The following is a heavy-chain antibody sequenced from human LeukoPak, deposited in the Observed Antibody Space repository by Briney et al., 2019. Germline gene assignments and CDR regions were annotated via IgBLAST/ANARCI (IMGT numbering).Heavy chain of an antibody. D-gene: IGHD2-8*01. J-gene: IGHJ4*02. Sequence: GGSLRLSCAASGFSFSSYSMNWVRQAPGKGLEWVSYISTSGSTIYYADSVKGRFTISRDNAKNSLYLQMNSLRAEDTAVYYCARDPGHCSNGVCYYFDYWGQGTLATVSS. CDR1: GFSFSSYS. CDR3: ARDPGHCSNGVCYYFDY. CDR2: ISTSGSTI. V-gene: IGHV3-48*01.